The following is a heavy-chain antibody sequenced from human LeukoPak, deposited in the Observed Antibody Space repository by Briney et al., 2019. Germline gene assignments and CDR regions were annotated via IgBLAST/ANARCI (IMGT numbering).Heavy chain of an antibody. J-gene: IGHJ4*02. V-gene: IGHV3-23*01. CDR1: GFTFSSYA. CDR2: ISDSGDYT. CDR3: AKDTSIGKYCTNGVCSPFDY. D-gene: IGHD2-8*01. Sequence: GGSLRLSCAGSGFTFSSYAMSGVRQAPGQGLEWVSAISDSGDYTSYADSVRGRFTISRDNSRNTLYLQMISLRPEDTAVYYCAKDTSIGKYCTNGVCSPFDYWGQGTLVTVSS.